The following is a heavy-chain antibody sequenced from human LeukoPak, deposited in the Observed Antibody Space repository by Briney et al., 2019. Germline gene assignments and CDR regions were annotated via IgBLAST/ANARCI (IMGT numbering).Heavy chain of an antibody. CDR1: GFNFNTYD. CDR3: ATEYYDFLTAKYWGGYDY. J-gene: IGHJ4*02. D-gene: IGHD3-9*01. CDR2: ISYDARIK. V-gene: IGHV3-30-3*01. Sequence: PGGSLRLSCAASGFNFNTYDMHWVRQAPGKGLEWVAVISYDARIKYYADSVKGRFTISRDNSENTLYLQMNSLGAEDTALYYCATEYYDFLTAKYWGGYDYWGQGTLGIVSS.